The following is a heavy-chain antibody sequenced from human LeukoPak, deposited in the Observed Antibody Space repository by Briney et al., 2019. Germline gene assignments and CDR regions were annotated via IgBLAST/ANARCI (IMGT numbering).Heavy chain of an antibody. J-gene: IGHJ4*02. V-gene: IGHV4-39*07. CDR1: GGPISSSGYY. CDR2: IYYSGST. D-gene: IGHD3-22*01. CDR3: ATIRGYYDSTLDY. Sequence: SETLSLTCTVSGGPISSSGYYWGWIRQPPGKGLGWIGSIYYSGSTYYNPSLKSRVTISVDTSKNQFSLKLSSVTAADTAVYYCATIRGYYDSTLDYWGQGTLVTVSS.